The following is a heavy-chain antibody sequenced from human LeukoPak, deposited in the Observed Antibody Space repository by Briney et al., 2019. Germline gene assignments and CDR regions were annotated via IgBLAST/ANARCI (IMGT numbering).Heavy chain of an antibody. CDR2: ISSGSSYI. J-gene: IGHJ5*02. CDR1: GFTFSSYS. Sequence: GGSLRLSCAASGFTFSSYSMNWVRQAPGKGLEWVSSISSGSSYIYYADSVKGRFTISRDNAKNSLYLQMSSLRAEDTAVYYCATAPPTYTTSSPPWFDPGGQGTLVTVSS. D-gene: IGHD6-6*01. V-gene: IGHV3-21*01. CDR3: ATAPPTYTTSSPPWFDP.